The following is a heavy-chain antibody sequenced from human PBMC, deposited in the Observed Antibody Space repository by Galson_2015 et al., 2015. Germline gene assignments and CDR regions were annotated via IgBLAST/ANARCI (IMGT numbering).Heavy chain of an antibody. CDR3: ARGPRQDYGDWGLGAFEI. J-gene: IGHJ3*02. V-gene: IGHV1-69*13. Sequence: SVKVSCKASGGTFSSYAISWVRQAPGQGLEWMGGIIPIFGTANYAQKFQGRVTITADESTSTAYMELSSLRSEDTAVYYCARGPRQDYGDWGLGAFEIWGQGTMVTVPS. D-gene: IGHD4-17*01. CDR2: IIPIFGTA. CDR1: GGTFSSYA.